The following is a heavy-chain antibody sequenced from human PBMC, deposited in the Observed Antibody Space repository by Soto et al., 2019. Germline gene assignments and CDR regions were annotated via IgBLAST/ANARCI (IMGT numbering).Heavy chain of an antibody. CDR2: ISGTGDYT. CDR1: GFTFSTYA. CDR3: AHPRGYGVFDAYDI. D-gene: IGHD4-17*01. Sequence: GGSLRLSCAASGFTFSTYAISWVRQAPGKGLEWVSAISGTGDYTYNADSVKGRFTISRDNPMNALYLQMNRLRIEDTAVYYCAHPRGYGVFDAYDIWGQGTMVTVSS. J-gene: IGHJ3*02. V-gene: IGHV3-23*01.